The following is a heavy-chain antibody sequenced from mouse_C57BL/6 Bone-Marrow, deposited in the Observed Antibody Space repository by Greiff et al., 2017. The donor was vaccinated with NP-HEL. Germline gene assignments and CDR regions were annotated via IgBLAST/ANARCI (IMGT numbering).Heavy chain of an antibody. CDR1: GFSLTSYG. V-gene: IGHV2-5*01. CDR3: AKSPLPYWYFDV. J-gene: IGHJ1*03. CDR2: LWRGGST. Sequence: VQLQESGPGLVQPSQSLSITCTVSGFSLTSYGVHWVRQSPGKGLEWLGVLWRGGSTDYNAAFMSRLSITKDNSKSQVFFKMNSLRADDTAIYYCAKSPLPYWYFDVWGTGTTVTVSS.